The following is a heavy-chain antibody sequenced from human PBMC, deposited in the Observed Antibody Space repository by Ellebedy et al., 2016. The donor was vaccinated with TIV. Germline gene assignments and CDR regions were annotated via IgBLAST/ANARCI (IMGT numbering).Heavy chain of an antibody. V-gene: IGHV1-46*01. CDR3: AAAVLEPNFQH. CDR1: GYTFTSSY. D-gene: IGHD1-1*01. CDR2: INPSGGST. J-gene: IGHJ1*01. Sequence: AASVKVSCKASGYTFTSSYMHWVRQAPGQGLEWMGIINPSGGSTSYAQKFQGRVTMTRDTSTSTVYMELSSLRSEDTAVYYWAAAVLEPNFQHWGQGTLVTVSS.